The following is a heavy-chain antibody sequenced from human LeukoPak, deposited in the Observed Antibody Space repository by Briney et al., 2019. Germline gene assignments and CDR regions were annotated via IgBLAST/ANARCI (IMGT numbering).Heavy chain of an antibody. CDR2: ISGSGGST. Sequence: GGSLRLSCAVSGLTFSSYAMSWVRQAPGKGLEWVSAISGSGGSTYYADSVKGRFTISRDNSKNTLYLQMNSLRAEDTAVYYCAKDSGYYQPYFDYWGQGTLVTVSS. J-gene: IGHJ4*02. D-gene: IGHD3-22*01. CDR1: GLTFSSYA. V-gene: IGHV3-23*01. CDR3: AKDSGYYQPYFDY.